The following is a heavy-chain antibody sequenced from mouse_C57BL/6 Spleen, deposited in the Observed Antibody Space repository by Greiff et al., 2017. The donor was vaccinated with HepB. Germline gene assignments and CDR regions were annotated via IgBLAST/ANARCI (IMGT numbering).Heavy chain of an antibody. D-gene: IGHD4-1*02. CDR3: ARPLNWDAAWFAY. CDR1: GFTFSSYT. V-gene: IGHV5-9*01. J-gene: IGHJ3*01. Sequence: EVHLVECGGGLVKPGGSLKLSCAASGFTFSSYTMSWVRQTPEKRLEWVATISGGGGNTYYPDSVKGRFTISRDNAKNTLYLQMSSLRSEDTALYYCARPLNWDAAWFAYWGQGTLVTVSA. CDR2: ISGGGGNT.